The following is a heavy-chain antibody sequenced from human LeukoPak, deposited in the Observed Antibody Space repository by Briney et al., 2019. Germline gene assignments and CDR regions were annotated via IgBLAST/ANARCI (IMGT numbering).Heavy chain of an antibody. V-gene: IGHV3-64*01. CDR3: ARDWAGAVQWYFDL. CDR2: ISHNGGGT. CDR1: GFTFSSYA. Sequence: GGSLRLSCAASGFTFSSYAMHCVRQAPGKGLEYVSAISHNGGGTYYANSVKGRFTISRDNSKNTLYLQMGSLREEDMAVYYCARDWAGAVQWYFDLWGRGTLVTVSS. D-gene: IGHD3-16*01. J-gene: IGHJ2*01.